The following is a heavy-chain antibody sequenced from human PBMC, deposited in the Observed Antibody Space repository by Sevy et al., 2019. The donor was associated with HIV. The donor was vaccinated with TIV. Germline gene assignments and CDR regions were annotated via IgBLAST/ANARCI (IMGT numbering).Heavy chain of an antibody. V-gene: IGHV1-18*01. CDR3: VRGGALYSSSSIDY. CDR1: GYTFTSYG. CDR2: ISAYNGNT. J-gene: IGHJ4*02. Sequence: ASVKVSCKASGYTFTSYGISWVRQAPGQGPEWMGWISAYNGNTEYEQRFQGRVTLTTDTSTSTAYMDLRSLKSDDTAVYYCVRGGALYSSSSIDYWGQGTLVTVSS. D-gene: IGHD6-6*01.